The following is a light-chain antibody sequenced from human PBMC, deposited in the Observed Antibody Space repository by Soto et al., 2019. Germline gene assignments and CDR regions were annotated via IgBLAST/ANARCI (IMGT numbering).Light chain of an antibody. V-gene: IGKV3-15*01. CDR1: QSVSSS. CDR2: GAS. Sequence: MVMTQSPATLSVSPGERATLSCRASQSVSSSLAWYQQKPGQAPRLLIYGASTRATGIPARFSGSGSGTDFTLTISSLQSEDFAVYYCQQYNNWTPYTFGQGTKLEIK. CDR3: QQYNNWTPYT. J-gene: IGKJ2*01.